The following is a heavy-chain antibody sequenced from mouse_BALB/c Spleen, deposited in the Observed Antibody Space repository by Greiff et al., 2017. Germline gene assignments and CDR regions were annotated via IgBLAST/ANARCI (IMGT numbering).Heavy chain of an antibody. CDR3: ARGGRLDWYFDV. J-gene: IGHJ1*01. CDR2: IYPGDGDT. V-gene: IGHV1-82*01. D-gene: IGHD2-12*01. Sequence: VQLQQSGPELVKPGASVKISCKASGYAFSSSWMNWVKQRPGQGLEWIGRIYPGDGDTNYNGKFKGKATLTADKSSSTAYMQLSSLTSVDSAVYFCARGGRLDWYFDVWGAGTTVTVSS. CDR1: GYAFSSSW.